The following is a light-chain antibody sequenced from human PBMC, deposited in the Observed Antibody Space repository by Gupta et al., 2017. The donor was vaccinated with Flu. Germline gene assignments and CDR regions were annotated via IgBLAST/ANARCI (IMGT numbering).Light chain of an antibody. Sequence: DTVTLYCKASQTITDNYLAWYQQRPGQSPRLLIYGAFTRATDIPDKFSGSGSGTDFTLTITRLEPEDSAVYFCQQYRGSPYTFGLGTKLEIK. V-gene: IGKV3-20*01. CDR1: QTITDNY. CDR3: QQYRGSPYT. CDR2: GAF. J-gene: IGKJ2*01.